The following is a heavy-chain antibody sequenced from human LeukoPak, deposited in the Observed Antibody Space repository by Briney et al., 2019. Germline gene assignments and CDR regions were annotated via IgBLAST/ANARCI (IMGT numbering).Heavy chain of an antibody. CDR2: LYYSGSA. CDR3: ARHRLFDTIGYYYDFDY. J-gene: IGHJ4*02. V-gene: IGHV4-38-2*01. CDR1: GYSISGGYH. D-gene: IGHD3-22*01. Sequence: PSETLSLTCAVSGYSISGGYHWGWIRQPPGKGLEWIGSLYYSGSAYHNPSLKSRVTMSLDTSKNQLSLRLSSVTAADTAVYYCARHRLFDTIGYYYDFDYWGQGTLVTVSS.